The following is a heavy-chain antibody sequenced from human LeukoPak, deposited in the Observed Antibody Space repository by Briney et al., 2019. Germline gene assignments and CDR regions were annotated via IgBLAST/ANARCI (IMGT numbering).Heavy chain of an antibody. CDR3: ARDAYSTSWRGPGFDY. Sequence: GSLRLSCAASGFTFNNYGMHWVRQAPGKGLEWIGEINHSGSTNYNPSLKSRVTISVDTSKNQFSLKLTSVTAADTAVYYCARDAYSTSWRGPGFDYWGQGTLVTVS. CDR1: GFTFNNYG. CDR2: INHSGST. V-gene: IGHV4-34*01. J-gene: IGHJ4*02. D-gene: IGHD2-2*01.